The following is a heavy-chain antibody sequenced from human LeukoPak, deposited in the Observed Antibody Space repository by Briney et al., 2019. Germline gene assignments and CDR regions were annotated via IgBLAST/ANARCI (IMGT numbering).Heavy chain of an antibody. J-gene: IGHJ4*02. Sequence: SGGSLRLSCAASGFTFSSYSMNWVRQAPGKGLEWVSSISSSSSYIYYAESVKGRFTISRDNAKNSLYLQMNSLRAEDTAVYYCARDWGGQQLYYFDYWGQGILVTVSS. D-gene: IGHD6-13*01. V-gene: IGHV3-21*01. CDR1: GFTFSSYS. CDR3: ARDWGGQQLYYFDY. CDR2: ISSSSSYI.